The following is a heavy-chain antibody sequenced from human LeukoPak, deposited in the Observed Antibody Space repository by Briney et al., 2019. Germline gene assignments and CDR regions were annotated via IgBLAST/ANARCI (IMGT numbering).Heavy chain of an antibody. V-gene: IGHV6-1*01. J-gene: IGHJ6*02. CDR2: TYYRSKWYT. D-gene: IGHD3-10*01. CDR3: ARDSGRRLDV. Sequence: SQTLSLTCAISGDSVSSNSDAWNWIRQSPSRGLEWLTRTYYRSKWYTDYAVSVKSRVIINPDTSKNHFSLQLNSVTPEDTAVYYCARDSGRRLDVWGQGTTVTVSS. CDR1: GDSVSSNSDA.